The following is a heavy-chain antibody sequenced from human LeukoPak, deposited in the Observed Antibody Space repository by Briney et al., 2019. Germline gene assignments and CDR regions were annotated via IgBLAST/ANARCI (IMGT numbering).Heavy chain of an antibody. CDR1: GFTFGDYV. V-gene: IGHV3-49*04. CDR3: TRDLPSGYGDPFDY. CDR2: VRSKAYGGTT. D-gene: IGHD4-17*01. J-gene: IGHJ4*02. Sequence: GGSLRLSCTASGFTFGDYVMSWVRQAPGKGLEWVGFVRSKAYGGTTEYAASVKGRFTISRDDSKSIAYLQTNSLKTEDTAVYYCTRDLPSGYGDPFDYWGQGTLVTVSS.